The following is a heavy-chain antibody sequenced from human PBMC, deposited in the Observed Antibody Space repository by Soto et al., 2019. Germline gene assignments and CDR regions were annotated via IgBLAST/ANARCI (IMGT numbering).Heavy chain of an antibody. CDR1: AYMVTRYT. CDR3: AIDSPHRLFGVVAAYCRHA. Sequence: SVKIDSKTSAYMVTRYTTIGAGSATRQGLEWMGWISAYNGNTNYAQKLQGRVTMTTDTSTSTAYMELRSLRSDDTAVYYCAIDSPHRLFGVVAAYCRHAWGPGIPITVS. D-gene: IGHD3-3*01. V-gene: IGHV1-18*04. J-gene: IGHJ6*02. CDR2: ISAYNGNT.